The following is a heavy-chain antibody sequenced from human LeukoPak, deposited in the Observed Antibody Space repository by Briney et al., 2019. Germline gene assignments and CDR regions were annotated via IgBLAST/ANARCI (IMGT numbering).Heavy chain of an antibody. V-gene: IGHV1-69*02. CDR3: ARATVVTQLDY. Sequence: ASVKVSCKASGGTFSSYTISWVRQALGQGLEWMGRIIPILGIANYAQKFQGRVTITADKSTSTAYMELSSLRSEDTAVYYCARATVVTQLDYWGQGTLVTVSS. CDR1: GGTFSSYT. D-gene: IGHD4-23*01. J-gene: IGHJ4*02. CDR2: IIPILGIA.